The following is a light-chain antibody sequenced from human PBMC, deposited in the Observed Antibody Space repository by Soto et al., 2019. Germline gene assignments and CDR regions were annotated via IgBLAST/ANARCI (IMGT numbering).Light chain of an antibody. CDR2: AAS. CDR3: QQTYCTPLT. Sequence: DIQMAQTPSSLSASVGGRVAISCRASHYISTYLNWYQQRPGKAPKLLIYAASSLQSGVPSRFSASGSGTDFTLTISSLQPEDFATYYCQQTYCTPLTFGGGTKVEIK. V-gene: IGKV1-39*01. J-gene: IGKJ4*01. CDR1: HYISTY.